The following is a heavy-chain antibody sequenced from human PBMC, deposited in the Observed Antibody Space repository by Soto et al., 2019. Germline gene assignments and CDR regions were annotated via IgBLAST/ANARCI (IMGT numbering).Heavy chain of an antibody. D-gene: IGHD6-13*01. Sequence: GESLKISCKCSGYSFTSYWIGLVRQIPGKGLEWMGIIYPGDSDTRYSPSFQGQVTISADKSISTAYLQWSSLKASDTAMYYCARRIGDSSSWYDYYYYGMDVWGQGTTVTVSS. CDR3: ARRIGDSSSWYDYYYYGMDV. V-gene: IGHV5-51*01. CDR2: IYPGDSDT. J-gene: IGHJ6*02. CDR1: GYSFTSYW.